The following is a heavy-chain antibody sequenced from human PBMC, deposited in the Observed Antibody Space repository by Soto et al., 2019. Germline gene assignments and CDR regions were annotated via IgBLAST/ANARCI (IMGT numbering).Heavy chain of an antibody. J-gene: IGHJ4*02. Sequence: PSETLSLTCTVSGGSVTNSSYYWGWIRQSPGKGLEWIGSVYYRGRSYSKSSVKSRVTISVDTSKNQFSLNLNSEAASDTAVYFCVRQRTTVINQAYFDYWGPGALVTV. V-gene: IGHV4-39*01. CDR1: GGSVTNSSYY. CDR3: VRQRTTVINQAYFDY. D-gene: IGHD4-4*01. CDR2: VYYRGRS.